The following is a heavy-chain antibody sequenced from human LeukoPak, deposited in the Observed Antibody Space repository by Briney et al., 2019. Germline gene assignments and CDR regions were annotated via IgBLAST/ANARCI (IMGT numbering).Heavy chain of an antibody. CDR3: ARAIGPDYFDY. D-gene: IGHD2-21*01. V-gene: IGHV3-74*01. J-gene: IGHJ4*02. Sequence: GGSLRLSCAASGFTFSSYWMHWVRQAPGKGLVWVSRINTDGSSTSYADSVKGRFTISRDNAKNTLYLQMNSLRAEDTAVYYCARAIGPDYFDYWGQGTLVTVSS. CDR1: GFTFSSYW. CDR2: INTDGSST.